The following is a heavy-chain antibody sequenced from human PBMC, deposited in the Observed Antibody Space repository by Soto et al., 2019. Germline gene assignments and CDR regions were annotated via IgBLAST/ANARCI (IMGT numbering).Heavy chain of an antibody. Sequence: QVQLVQSGAEVKKPGSSVKVSCKASGGTFGSYAISWVRQAPAQGLEWMGGIIPIPGTANYAQKFQGRVTIAADESTSTAYMELSSLRSEDTAVYYCARSQGSSTSLEIYYYYYYGMDVWGQGTTVTVSS. CDR1: GGTFGSYA. CDR3: ARSQGSSTSLEIYYYYYYGMDV. D-gene: IGHD2-2*01. V-gene: IGHV1-69*01. CDR2: IIPIPGTA. J-gene: IGHJ6*02.